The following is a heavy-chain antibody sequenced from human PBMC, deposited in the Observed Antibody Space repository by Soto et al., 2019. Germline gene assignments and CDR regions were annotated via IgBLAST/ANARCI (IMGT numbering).Heavy chain of an antibody. CDR2: IYYSGST. V-gene: IGHV4-59*12. J-gene: IGHJ4*02. CDR3: ARAFDILTRYYFDY. Sequence: SETLSLTCTVSGGSISSYYWSWIRQPPGKGLEWIGYIYYSGSTNYNPSLKSRVTISVDTSKNQFSLNVNSVTAADTAVYYCARAFDILTRYYFDYWGQGTLVTVSS. CDR1: GGSISSYY. D-gene: IGHD3-9*01.